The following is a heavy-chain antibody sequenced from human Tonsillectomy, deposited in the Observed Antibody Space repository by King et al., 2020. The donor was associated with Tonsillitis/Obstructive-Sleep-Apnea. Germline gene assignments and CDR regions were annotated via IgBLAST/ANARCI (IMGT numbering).Heavy chain of an antibody. Sequence: QVQLQESGPGLVKPSETLSLTCTVSGGSISSYYCSWIRQPPGKGLAWLGYISYSGSTNYNPSLKSRVTISVATSKNQFSLNLSSVTAADTAVYYCARYGGAPDRWGQGTLVTVSS. CDR3: ARYGGAPDR. J-gene: IGHJ4*02. CDR1: GGSISSYY. CDR2: ISYSGST. V-gene: IGHV4-59*08. D-gene: IGHD3-16*01.